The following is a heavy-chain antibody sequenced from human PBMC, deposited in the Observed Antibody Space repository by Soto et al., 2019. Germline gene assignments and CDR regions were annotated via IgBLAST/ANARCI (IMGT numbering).Heavy chain of an antibody. V-gene: IGHV4-59*01. J-gene: IGHJ4*02. D-gene: IGHD3-22*01. CDR1: GGSISSYY. Sequence: PSETLSLTCTVSGGSISSYYWSWIRQPPGKGLEWIGYIYYSGSTNYNPSLKSRVTISVDTSKNQFSLKLSSVTAADTAVYYCARDLYDSSGYYYDYWGQGTLVTVSS. CDR2: IYYSGST. CDR3: ARDLYDSSGYYYDY.